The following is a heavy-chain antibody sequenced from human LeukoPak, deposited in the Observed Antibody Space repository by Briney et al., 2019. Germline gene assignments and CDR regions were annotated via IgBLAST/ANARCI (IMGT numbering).Heavy chain of an antibody. CDR2: ITTSSSYI. CDR1: GFTFSSYA. Sequence: KSGGSLRLSCAASGFTFSSYAMNWARQAPGKGLEGVSSITTSSSYIYYADSVKGRFTISRDDAKNSLYPQMNSLRAEDTAVYYCARDPAAAVTVWFDPWGQGTLVTVSS. D-gene: IGHD6-13*01. CDR3: ARDPAAAVTVWFDP. V-gene: IGHV3-21*01. J-gene: IGHJ5*02.